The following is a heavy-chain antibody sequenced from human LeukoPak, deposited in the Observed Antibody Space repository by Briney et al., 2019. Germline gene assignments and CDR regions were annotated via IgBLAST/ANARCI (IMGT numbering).Heavy chain of an antibody. CDR1: GFTFSSYA. D-gene: IGHD3-10*01. CDR2: ISGSGGDT. V-gene: IGHV3-23*01. J-gene: IGHJ6*02. CDR3: AKAVWFGEFDYYFFGLDV. Sequence: PGGSLRLSCAAFGFTFSSYAMGWVSHAPGKGLEWVSSISGSGGDTYYADSVKGRFTFSRDNSKNTLYLQMSSLRPEDTALYYCAKAVWFGEFDYYFFGLDVWGQGTTVTVSS.